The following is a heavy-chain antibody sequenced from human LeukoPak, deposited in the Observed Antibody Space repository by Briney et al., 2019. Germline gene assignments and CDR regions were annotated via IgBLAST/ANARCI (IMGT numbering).Heavy chain of an antibody. CDR2: ISGSGGST. J-gene: IGHJ4*02. CDR3: AKSVNYYDSSGYYYFDY. V-gene: IGHV3-23*01. D-gene: IGHD3-22*01. Sequence: KPGGSLRLSCAASGFTFSSYAMSWVRQAPGKGLEWVSAISGSGGSTYYADSVKGRFTISRDNSKNTLYLQMNSLRAEDTAVYYCAKSVNYYDSSGYYYFDYWGQGTLVTVSS. CDR1: GFTFSSYA.